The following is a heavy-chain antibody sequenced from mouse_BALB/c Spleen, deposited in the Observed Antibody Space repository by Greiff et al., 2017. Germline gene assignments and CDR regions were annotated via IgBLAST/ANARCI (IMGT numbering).Heavy chain of an antibody. J-gene: IGHJ4*01. CDR2: IYPGDGDT. Sequence: VKLQQSGAELARPGASVKLSCKASGYTFTSYWMQWVKQRPGQGLEWIGAIYPGDGDTRYTQKFKGKATLTADKSSSTAYMQLSSLASEDSAVYYCARSVPRAMDYWGQGTSVTVSS. CDR3: ARSVPRAMDY. V-gene: IGHV1-87*01. CDR1: GYTFTSYW.